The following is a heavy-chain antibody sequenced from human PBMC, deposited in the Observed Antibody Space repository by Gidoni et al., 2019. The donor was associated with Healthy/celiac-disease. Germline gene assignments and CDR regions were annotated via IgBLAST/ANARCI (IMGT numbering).Heavy chain of an antibody. CDR2: IYSGGST. J-gene: IGHJ6*02. V-gene: IGHV3-66*01. CDR1: GLTVSSNY. Sequence: EVQLVESGGGLVQPGGSLRLSCAAYGLTVSSNYLSWVRQAPGKGLEWVSVIYSGGSTYYADSVKGRFTISRDNSKNTLYLQMNSLRAEDTAVYYCARAPAVAGSYYYYHYGMDVWGQGTTVTVSS. CDR3: ARAPAVAGSYYYYHYGMDV. D-gene: IGHD6-19*01.